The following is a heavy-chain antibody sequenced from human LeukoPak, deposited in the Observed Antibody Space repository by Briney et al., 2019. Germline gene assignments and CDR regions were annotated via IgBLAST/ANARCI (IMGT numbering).Heavy chain of an antibody. CDR1: GYTFTGYY. J-gene: IGHJ4*02. CDR3: AREPIGRGPKGDY. CDR2: INPNSGGT. Sequence: GASVKVSCKASGYTFTGYYMHWVRQAPGQGPEWMGWINPNSGGTNYAQKFQGRVTMTRDTSISTVYMELSRLTSDDTAVYYCAREPIGRGPKGDYWGQGTLVTVSS. V-gene: IGHV1-2*02. D-gene: IGHD5-12*01.